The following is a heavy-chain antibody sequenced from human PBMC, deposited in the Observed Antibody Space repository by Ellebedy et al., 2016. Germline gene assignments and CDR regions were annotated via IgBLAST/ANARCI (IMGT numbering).Heavy chain of an antibody. CDR2: ISSSSSTI. CDR3: ARNILSGWYDY. J-gene: IGHJ4*02. Sequence: GESLKISCAASGFTFSSYSMNWVRQAPGKGLEWVSYISSSSSTIYYADSVKGRFTISRDNAKNSLYLQMNSLRAEDTAVYYCARNILSGWYDYWGQGTLVTVSS. V-gene: IGHV3-48*01. D-gene: IGHD6-19*01. CDR1: GFTFSSYS.